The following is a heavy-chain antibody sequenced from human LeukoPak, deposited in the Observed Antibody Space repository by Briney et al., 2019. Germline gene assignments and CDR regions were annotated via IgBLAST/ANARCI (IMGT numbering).Heavy chain of an antibody. CDR3: AKIWGSSGWYEYSFDH. V-gene: IGHV3-33*06. CDR2: IWYDGSNK. CDR1: GFTFSNYG. Sequence: GGSLRLSCAASGFTFSNYGMHWVRQAPGKGLEGVALIWYDGSNKYYADSVKGRFTISRDNSKNTLYLQMNSLRAEDTAVYYCAKIWGSSGWYEYSFDHWGQGTLVTVSS. J-gene: IGHJ4*02. D-gene: IGHD6-19*01.